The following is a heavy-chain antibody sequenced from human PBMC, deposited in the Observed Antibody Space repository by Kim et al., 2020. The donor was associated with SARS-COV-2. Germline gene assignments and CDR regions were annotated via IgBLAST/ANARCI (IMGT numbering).Heavy chain of an antibody. Sequence: GGSLRLSCAASGFTFSSYAMSWVRQAPGKGLEWVSAISGSGGSTYYADSVKGRFTISRDNSKNTLYLQMNSLRAEDTAVYYCAKLIGGGNWYYYYGMDVWGQGTTVTVSS. V-gene: IGHV3-23*01. CDR3: AKLIGGGNWYYYYGMDV. CDR1: GFTFSSYA. J-gene: IGHJ6*02. CDR2: ISGSGGST. D-gene: IGHD2-15*01.